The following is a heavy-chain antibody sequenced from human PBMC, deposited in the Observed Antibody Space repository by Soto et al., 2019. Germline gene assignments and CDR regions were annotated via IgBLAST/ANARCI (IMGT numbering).Heavy chain of an antibody. D-gene: IGHD6-13*01. J-gene: IGHJ4*02. CDR1: GGSINSYTNY. Sequence: SETLALTCSVSGGSINSYTNYWSWIRQTPSRGLEWIGYIYTSGSTNYNPSLKSRVTMSVDTSKNQFSLKLSSVTAADTAVYYCARDRAAAGNYFDYWGQGTLVTVSS. CDR2: IYTSGST. CDR3: ARDRAAAGNYFDY. V-gene: IGHV4-61*01.